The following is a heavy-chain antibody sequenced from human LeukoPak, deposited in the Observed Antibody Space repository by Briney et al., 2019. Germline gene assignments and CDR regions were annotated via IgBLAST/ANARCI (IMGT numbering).Heavy chain of an antibody. J-gene: IGHJ4*02. Sequence: ASVKVSCKASGGTFSSYAISWVRQAPGQRLEWMGWINAGNGNTKYSQKFQGRVTITRDTSASTAYMELSSLRSEDTAVYYCARAIPMGEFDYWGQGTLVTVSS. D-gene: IGHD3-16*01. CDR1: GGTFSSYA. CDR2: INAGNGNT. CDR3: ARAIPMGEFDY. V-gene: IGHV1-3*01.